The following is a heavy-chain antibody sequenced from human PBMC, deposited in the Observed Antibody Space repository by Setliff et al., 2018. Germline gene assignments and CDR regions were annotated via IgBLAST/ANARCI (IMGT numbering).Heavy chain of an antibody. CDR3: AKDLMYYDILTGYYTSSFDY. D-gene: IGHD3-9*01. CDR1: GFTFSSYA. Sequence: GGSLRLSCAASGFTFSSYAMSWVRQAPGKGLEWVSAISGSGGSTYYADSVKGRFTISRDNSKNTLYLQMNSLRAEDTAVYNCAKDLMYYDILTGYYTSSFDYWGQGTLVTVS. CDR2: ISGSGGST. J-gene: IGHJ4*02. V-gene: IGHV3-23*01.